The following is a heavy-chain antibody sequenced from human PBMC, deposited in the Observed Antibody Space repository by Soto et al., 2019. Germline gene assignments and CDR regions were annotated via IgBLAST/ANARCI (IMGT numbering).Heavy chain of an antibody. CDR2: ISGSGGST. CDR3: AKAGVYSSGWYFGY. V-gene: IGHV3-23*01. CDR1: GFTFSSYA. D-gene: IGHD6-19*01. J-gene: IGHJ4*02. Sequence: LGGSLRLSCAASGFTFSSYAMSWVRQAPGKGLEWVSAISGSGGSTYYADSVKGRFTISRDNSKNTLYLQMNSLRAEDTAVYYCAKAGVYSSGWYFGYWGQGTLVTVSS.